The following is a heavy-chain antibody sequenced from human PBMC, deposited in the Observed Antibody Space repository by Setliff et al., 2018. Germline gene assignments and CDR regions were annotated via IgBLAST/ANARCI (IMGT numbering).Heavy chain of an antibody. D-gene: IGHD4-17*01. CDR3: ARRRLSRGDYGLSAFDI. CDR1: GFTFDDYG. J-gene: IGHJ3*02. Sequence: MRLSCAASGFTFDDYGMSWVRQAPGKGLEWVSGINWNGGSTGYADSVKGRFTISRDNAKNSLYLQMNSLRAEDTALYYCARRRLSRGDYGLSAFDIWGQGTMVTVSS. CDR2: INWNGGST. V-gene: IGHV3-20*04.